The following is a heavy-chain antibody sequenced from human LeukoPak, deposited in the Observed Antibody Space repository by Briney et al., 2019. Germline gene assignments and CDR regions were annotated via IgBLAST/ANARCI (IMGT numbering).Heavy chain of an antibody. CDR3: ARAAATMVRGVTDY. V-gene: IGHV1-18*01. D-gene: IGHD3-10*01. CDR2: ISAYNGNT. Sequence: VASVKVSCKASGYTFTSYDINWVRRAPGQGLEWMGWISAYNGNTNNAQKLQGRVTMTTDTPTSTAYMEVRSLRSDDTAVYYCARAAATMVRGVTDYWGQGTLVTVSS. J-gene: IGHJ4*02. CDR1: GYTFTSYD.